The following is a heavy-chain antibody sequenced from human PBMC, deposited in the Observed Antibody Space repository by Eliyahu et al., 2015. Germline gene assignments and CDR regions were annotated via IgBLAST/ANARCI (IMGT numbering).Heavy chain of an antibody. CDR1: GXSXSGYX. CDR2: INHSGST. D-gene: IGHD6-13*01. J-gene: IGHJ4*02. V-gene: IGHV4-34*01. Sequence: QVQLQQWGAGLLKPSETLSLTCAVYGXSXSGYXWSWXRXXPGKGLEWIGEINHSGSTNYNPSLKSRVTISVDTSKNQFSLKLSSVTAADTAVYYCARGQNQTGSWYIDYWGQGTLVTVSS. CDR3: ARGQNQTGSWYIDY.